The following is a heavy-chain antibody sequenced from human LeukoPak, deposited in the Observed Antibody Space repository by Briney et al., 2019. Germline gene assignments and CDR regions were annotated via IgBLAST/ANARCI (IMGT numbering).Heavy chain of an antibody. D-gene: IGHD2-21*01. CDR2: ISGSGGST. Sequence: QSGGSLRLSCAASGFSFSSYAMSWVRQAPGKGLEWVSAISGSGGSTYYADSGKGRFTISRDNSKNTLYLQMNSLRAEDTAVYYCARDGGHTYSFDYWGQGTLVTVSS. J-gene: IGHJ4*02. CDR1: GFSFSSYA. V-gene: IGHV3-23*01. CDR3: ARDGGHTYSFDY.